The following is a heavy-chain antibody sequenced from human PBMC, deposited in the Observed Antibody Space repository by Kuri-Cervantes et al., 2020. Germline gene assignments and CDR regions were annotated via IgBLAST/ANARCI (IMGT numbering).Heavy chain of an antibody. Sequence: LSLTCAASGFTFSSYDMHWVRQAPGKGLEWVAVISYDGSNKYYADSVKGRFTISRDNSKNTLYLQMNSLRAEDTAVYYCARDRDSSGYYSPNFDYWGQGTLVTVSS. CDR3: ARDRDSSGYYSPNFDY. V-gene: IGHV3-30-3*01. J-gene: IGHJ4*02. D-gene: IGHD3-22*01. CDR2: ISYDGSNK. CDR1: GFTFSSYD.